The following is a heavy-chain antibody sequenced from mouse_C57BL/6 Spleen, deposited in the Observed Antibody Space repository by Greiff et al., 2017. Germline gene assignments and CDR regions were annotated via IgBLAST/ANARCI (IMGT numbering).Heavy chain of an antibody. CDR3: ATYYSNYVIDY. Sequence: EVQLQQSGPELVKPGASVKISCKASGYTFTDYYMNWVKQSHGESLEWIGDINPNNGGTSYNQKFKGKATLTVAKSSSTAYMELRSLTSEDSAVYYCATYYSNYVIDYWGQGTTLTVSS. D-gene: IGHD2-5*01. CDR2: INPNNGGT. V-gene: IGHV1-26*01. J-gene: IGHJ2*01. CDR1: GYTFTDYY.